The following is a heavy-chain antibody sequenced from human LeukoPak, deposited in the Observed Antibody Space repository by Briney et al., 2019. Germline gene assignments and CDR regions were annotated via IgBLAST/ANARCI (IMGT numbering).Heavy chain of an antibody. Sequence: SETLSLTCAVYGGSFSGYYWSWIRQPPEKGLEWIGEINHSGSTNYNPSLKSRVTISVDTSKNQFSLKLSSVTAADTAVYYCARGSGYYYDSSGSGGWGQGTLVTVSS. V-gene: IGHV4-34*01. CDR3: ARGSGYYYDSSGSGG. J-gene: IGHJ4*02. CDR1: GGSFSGYY. CDR2: INHSGST. D-gene: IGHD3-22*01.